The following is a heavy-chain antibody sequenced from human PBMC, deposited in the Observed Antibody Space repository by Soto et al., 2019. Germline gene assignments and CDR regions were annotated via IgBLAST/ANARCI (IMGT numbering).Heavy chain of an antibody. Sequence: ASVKVSCKASGYTFTSYDINWVRQATGQGLEWMGWMNPNSGNTGYAQKFQGRVTMTRNTSISTAYMELSSLRSEDTAVYYCTKDARPDGLWNFDYWGQGTLVTVSS. CDR1: GYTFTSYD. CDR3: TKDARPDGLWNFDY. D-gene: IGHD1-1*01. V-gene: IGHV1-8*01. CDR2: MNPNSGNT. J-gene: IGHJ4*02.